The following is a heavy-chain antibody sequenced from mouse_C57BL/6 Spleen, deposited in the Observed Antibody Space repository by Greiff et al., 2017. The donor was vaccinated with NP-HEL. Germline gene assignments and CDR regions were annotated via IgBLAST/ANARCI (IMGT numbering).Heavy chain of an antibody. CDR2: ISSGGSYT. D-gene: IGHD2-1*01. CDR3: ARIYGNYVEDY. V-gene: IGHV5-6*01. CDR1: GFTFSSYG. Sequence: EVMLVESGGDLVKPGGSLKLSCAASGFTFSSYGMSWVRQTPDKRLEWVATISSGGSYTYYPDSVKGRFTISRDNAKNTLYLQMSSLKSEDTVMYYCARIYGNYVEDYWGQGTSVTVSS. J-gene: IGHJ4*01.